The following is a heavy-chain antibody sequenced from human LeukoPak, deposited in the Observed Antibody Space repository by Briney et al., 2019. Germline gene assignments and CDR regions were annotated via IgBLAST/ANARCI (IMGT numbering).Heavy chain of an antibody. CDR3: ARLPLWFGEWGFDP. CDR1: GFTVSSNY. Sequence: GGSLRLSCAASGFTVSSNYMSWVRQAPGKGLEWVSIIYSGGSTYSADSVKGRFTISRDNSKNTLYLQMNSLRAEDTAVYYCARLPLWFGEWGFDPWGQGTLVTVSS. V-gene: IGHV3-53*01. J-gene: IGHJ5*02. CDR2: IYSGGST. D-gene: IGHD3-10*01.